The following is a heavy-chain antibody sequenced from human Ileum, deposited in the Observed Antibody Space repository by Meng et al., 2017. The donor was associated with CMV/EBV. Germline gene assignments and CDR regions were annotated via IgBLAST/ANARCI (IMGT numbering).Heavy chain of an antibody. Sequence: GESLKISCVLSGLPASISHMNRVRQAPGKGLEWVSVTCTGGDTHYADSVKGRFTISRDDSKNVLYLQMNSLRDEDTALYYCAVGDDSRKVAYWGQGTQVTVSS. D-gene: IGHD2-21*02. J-gene: IGHJ4*02. V-gene: IGHV3-53*01. CDR3: AVGDDSRKVAY. CDR2: TCTGGDT. CDR1: GLPASISH.